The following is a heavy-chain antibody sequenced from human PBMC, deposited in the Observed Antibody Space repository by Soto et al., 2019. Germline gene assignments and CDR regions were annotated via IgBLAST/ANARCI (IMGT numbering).Heavy chain of an antibody. CDR3: ARGYNWKYYFDY. J-gene: IGHJ4*02. CDR1: GFTFSSYE. D-gene: IGHD1-20*01. Sequence: GGSLRLSCAASGFTFSSYEMNWVRQAPGKGLEWVAYIRSSGSTIYYADSVTGRFTISRDNAKNSRYLQMDSLRDEDTAVYYCARGYNWKYYFDYWGQGTLVTVSS. V-gene: IGHV3-48*03. CDR2: IRSSGSTI.